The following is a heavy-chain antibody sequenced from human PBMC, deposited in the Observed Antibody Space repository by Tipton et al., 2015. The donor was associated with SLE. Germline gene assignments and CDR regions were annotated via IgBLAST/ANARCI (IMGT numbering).Heavy chain of an antibody. CDR1: GGSISSSSYY. CDR3: AREHYDFWSGSDGMDV. J-gene: IGHJ6*02. CDR2: IYYSGST. Sequence: TLSLTCTVSGGSISSSSYYWGWIRQPPGKGLEWIGYIYYSGSTNYNPSLKSRVTISVDTSMNQFSLKLSSATAADTAVYYCAREHYDFWSGSDGMDVWGQGTTVTVSS. V-gene: IGHV4-61*01. D-gene: IGHD3-3*01.